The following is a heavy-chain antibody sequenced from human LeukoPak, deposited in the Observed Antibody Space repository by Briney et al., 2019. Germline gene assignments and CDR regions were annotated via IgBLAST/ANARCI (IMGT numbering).Heavy chain of an antibody. CDR1: GGSISSYY. CDR3: AREWHSSNYYYGMDV. D-gene: IGHD6-19*01. V-gene: IGHV4-59*12. J-gene: IGHJ6*02. Sequence: SETLSLTCTVSGGSISSYYWSWIRQPPGKGLEWIGYIYYSGSTNYNPSLKSRVTISVDTSKNQFSLKLSSVTAADTAVYYCAREWHSSNYYYGMDVWGQGTTVTVSS. CDR2: IYYSGST.